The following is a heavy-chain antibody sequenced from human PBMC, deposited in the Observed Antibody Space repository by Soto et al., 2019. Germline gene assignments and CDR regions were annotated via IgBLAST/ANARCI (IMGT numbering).Heavy chain of an antibody. CDR2: MWYDGSNK. D-gene: IGHD3-10*01. V-gene: IGHV3-33*01. J-gene: IGHJ3*02. CDR1: GFTFSSYG. CDR3: ARDRSGTMDAFDI. Sequence: QVQLVESGGGVVQPGRSLRLSCAASGFTFSSYGMHWVRQAPGKGLEWVAVMWYDGSNKYYADSVKGRFTISRDNSKNTLYLQMNSLRAEDTAVYYCARDRSGTMDAFDIWGQGTMVTVSS.